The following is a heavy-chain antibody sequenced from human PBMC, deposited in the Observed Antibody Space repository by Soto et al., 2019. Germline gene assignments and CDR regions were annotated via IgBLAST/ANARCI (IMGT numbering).Heavy chain of an antibody. V-gene: IGHV1-69*05. J-gene: IGHJ6*02. CDR1: GGSFTSFS. CDR3: GRGVTVFGSAPRERPPDV. Sequence: LEQSGAEVRSPGSSVTISCKASGGSFTSFSIDWVRQAPGEGREWIGGAIRLIGKVRYSPTFQHRVTMTTDESPNTAFLHLRRLASDDTAVYFCGRGVTVFGSAPRERPPDVWGQGTALIVSS. D-gene: IGHD1-26*01. CDR2: AIRLIGKV.